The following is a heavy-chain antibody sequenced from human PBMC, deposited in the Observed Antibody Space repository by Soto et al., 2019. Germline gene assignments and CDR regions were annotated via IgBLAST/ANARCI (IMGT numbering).Heavy chain of an antibody. Sequence: QVQLQESGPGLVKPSETLSLTCTVSGGSISSYYWSWLRQPPGKGLEWIGYIYYSGSTNYNPSHKSLVTISVDTSKNQFSLKLSSVTAADTAVYYCARDHYGSGKGNNWFDPWGQGTLVTVSS. J-gene: IGHJ5*02. CDR2: IYYSGST. D-gene: IGHD3-10*01. CDR1: GGSISSYY. V-gene: IGHV4-59*01. CDR3: ARDHYGSGKGNNWFDP.